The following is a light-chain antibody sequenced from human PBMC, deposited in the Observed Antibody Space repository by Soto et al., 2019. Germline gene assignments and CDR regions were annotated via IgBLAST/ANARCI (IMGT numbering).Light chain of an antibody. CDR1: SSDVGSYNL. CDR2: EDS. Sequence: QSALTQTASVSGSPGQSITISCTGTSSDVGSYNLVSWYQQHPGKAPKLMSYEDSKRPSGVSNRFSGSKSGNTASLTISGLQAEDAADYYCCSYAGSSTVVFGGGTKLTVL. CDR3: CSYAGSSTVV. V-gene: IGLV2-23*01. J-gene: IGLJ2*01.